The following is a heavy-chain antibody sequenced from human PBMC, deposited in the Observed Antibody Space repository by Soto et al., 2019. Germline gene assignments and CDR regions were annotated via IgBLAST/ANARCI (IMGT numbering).Heavy chain of an antibody. CDR1: GFTFSSYG. CDR3: AKVRSSDTAMVTGYYYYGMDV. CDR2: ISYDGSNK. D-gene: IGHD5-18*01. V-gene: IGHV3-30*18. Sequence: QVQLVESGGGVVQPGRSLRLSCAASGFTFSSYGMHWVRQAPGKGLEWVAVISYDGSNKYYADSVKGRFTISRDNSKNTLYLQMNSLRAEDTAVYYCAKVRSSDTAMVTGYYYYGMDVWGQGTTVTVSS. J-gene: IGHJ6*02.